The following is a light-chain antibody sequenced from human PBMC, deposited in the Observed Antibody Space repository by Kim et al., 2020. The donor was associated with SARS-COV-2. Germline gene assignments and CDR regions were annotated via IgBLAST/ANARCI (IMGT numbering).Light chain of an antibody. CDR1: SSDIGGYNY. Sequence: QSALTQPASVSGSPGQSITIPCTGSSSDIGGYNYVSWYQQPPGKAPKVLIFDVTTRPSGVSNRFSGSKSGNTASLTISGPQVEDEADYYCSSYTSNSTFVFGTGTKVTVL. V-gene: IGLV2-14*01. CDR2: DVT. J-gene: IGLJ1*01. CDR3: SSYTSNSTFV.